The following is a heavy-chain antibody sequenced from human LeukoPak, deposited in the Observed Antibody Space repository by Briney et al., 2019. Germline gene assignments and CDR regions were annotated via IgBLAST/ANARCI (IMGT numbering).Heavy chain of an antibody. Sequence: SETLSLACSVSGGSITSSYWSWIRQPPGKGLEWIGYIYYSGSTNYNPSLKSRVTISVDTSKNQFSLNLSSVTAADTAVYYCARLINTWFDPWGQGTLVTVFS. V-gene: IGHV4-59*01. D-gene: IGHD3-16*01. J-gene: IGHJ5*02. CDR1: GGSITSSY. CDR3: ARLINTWFDP. CDR2: IYYSGST.